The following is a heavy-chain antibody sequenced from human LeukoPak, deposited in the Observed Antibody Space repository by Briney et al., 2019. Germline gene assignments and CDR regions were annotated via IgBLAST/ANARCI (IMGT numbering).Heavy chain of an antibody. CDR1: GFTFSSYA. Sequence: PGGSLRLSCAASGFTFSSYAMHWVRQAPGKGLEWVAVISYDGSNKYYADSVKGRFTISRDNSKNTLYLQMNSLRAEDTAVYYCAREGKVLVGATESYYYYGMDVWGQGTTVTVSS. CDR3: AREGKVLVGATESYYYYGMDV. CDR2: ISYDGSNK. D-gene: IGHD1-26*01. J-gene: IGHJ6*02. V-gene: IGHV3-30-3*01.